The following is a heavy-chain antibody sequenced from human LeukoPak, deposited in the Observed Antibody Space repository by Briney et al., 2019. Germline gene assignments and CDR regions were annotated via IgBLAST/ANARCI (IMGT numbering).Heavy chain of an antibody. Sequence: SETLSLTCAVYGGSFSGYYWSWIRQPPGKGLEWIGEINHSGSTNYNPSLKSRVTISVDTSKNQFSLKLSSVTAADTAVYYCARVIAATSIDYWGQGTLVTVSS. CDR3: ARVIAATSIDY. J-gene: IGHJ4*02. V-gene: IGHV4-34*01. CDR1: GGSFSGYY. D-gene: IGHD6-13*01. CDR2: INHSGST.